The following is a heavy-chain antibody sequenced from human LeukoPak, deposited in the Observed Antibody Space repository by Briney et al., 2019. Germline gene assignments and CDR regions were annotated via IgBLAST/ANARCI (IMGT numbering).Heavy chain of an antibody. CDR3: ARGETGIPIDY. CDR2: IYHSGST. Sequence: SETLSLTCTVSGGSISSSSYYWGWIRQPPGKGLEWIGYIYHSGSTYYNPSLKSRVTISVDRSKNQFSLKLSSVTAADTAVYYCARGETGIPIDYWGQGTLVTVSS. D-gene: IGHD7-27*01. V-gene: IGHV4-39*07. J-gene: IGHJ4*02. CDR1: GGSISSSSYY.